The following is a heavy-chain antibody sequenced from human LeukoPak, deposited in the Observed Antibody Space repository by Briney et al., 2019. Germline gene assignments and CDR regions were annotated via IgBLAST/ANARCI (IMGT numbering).Heavy chain of an antibody. J-gene: IGHJ4*02. CDR2: FDPEDGET. CDR3: ATLGGGILWFREGFDY. D-gene: IGHD3-10*01. Sequence: ASVTVSCKVSGYTLTELSMHWVRQAPGKGLEWMGGFDPEDGETIYAQKFQGRVTMTEDTSTDTAYMELSSLRSEDTAVYYCATLGGGILWFREGFDYWGQGTLVTVSS. V-gene: IGHV1-24*01. CDR1: GYTLTELS.